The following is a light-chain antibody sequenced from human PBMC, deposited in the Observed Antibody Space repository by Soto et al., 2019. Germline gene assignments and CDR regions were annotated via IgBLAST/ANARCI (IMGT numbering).Light chain of an antibody. Sequence: QSVLTQSPSASASLGASVKLTCTLSSGHSSYAIAWHQQQPEKGPRYLMKLNSDGSHSKGDGIPDRFSGSSSGAERYLTSSSLQSEDEADYYCQTWGTGIYWVFGGGTKLTVL. CDR1: SGHSSYA. CDR2: LNSDGSH. CDR3: QTWGTGIYWV. V-gene: IGLV4-69*01. J-gene: IGLJ3*02.